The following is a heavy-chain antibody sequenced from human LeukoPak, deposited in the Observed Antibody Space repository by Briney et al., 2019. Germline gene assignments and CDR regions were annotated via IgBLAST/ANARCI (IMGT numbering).Heavy chain of an antibody. CDR2: LFTGGGRT. V-gene: IGHV3-23*01. D-gene: IGHD3-10*01. CDR1: GFTFNNYL. Sequence: PGGSLRLSCAASGFTFNNYLMSWVRQAPEKGLEWVSVLFTGGGRTLYADSVKGRFTISGDTSRTTLYLQMNGLRAEDTAVYYCAKECDYSPGHKFDLWGQGTLVTVSS. J-gene: IGHJ4*02. CDR3: AKECDYSPGHKFDL.